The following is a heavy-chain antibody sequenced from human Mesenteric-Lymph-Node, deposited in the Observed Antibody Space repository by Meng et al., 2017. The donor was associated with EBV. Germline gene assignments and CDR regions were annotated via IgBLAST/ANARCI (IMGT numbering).Heavy chain of an antibody. D-gene: IGHD3-22*01. CDR2: ISGSGTST. CDR1: GFTFNTNA. Sequence: VALLGSGGGLVQPGGSLRLSCAASGFTFNTNAMSWVRQAPGKGLEWVSAISGSGTSTYYADSVKGRFTISRDNAKNTLYLQMNSLRAEDTAVYYCAKEGSSGYPPSDFWGQGTLVTVSS. CDR3: AKEGSSGYPPSDF. V-gene: IGHV3-23*01. J-gene: IGHJ1*01.